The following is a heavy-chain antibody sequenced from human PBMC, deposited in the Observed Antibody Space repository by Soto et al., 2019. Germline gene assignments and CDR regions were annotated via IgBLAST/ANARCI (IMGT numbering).Heavy chain of an antibody. J-gene: IGHJ4*02. D-gene: IGHD2-21*02. V-gene: IGHV5-51*01. CDR3: ATGLGYCGGDCYSGPLGY. CDR2: IYPGDSDT. Sequence: RGESLKISCKGSGYSFTSYLIGWVRQMPGKGLEWMGIIYPGDSDTRYSPSFQGQVTVSADKSISTAYLQWSSLKASDTAMYYCATGLGYCGGDCYSGPLGYWGQGTLVTVS. CDR1: GYSFTSYL.